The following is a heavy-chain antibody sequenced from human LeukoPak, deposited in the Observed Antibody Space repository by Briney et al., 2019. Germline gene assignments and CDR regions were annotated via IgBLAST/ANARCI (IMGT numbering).Heavy chain of an antibody. CDR1: GFTFSSYG. D-gene: IGHD1-26*01. CDR2: IRFDGNNR. CDR3: ARDRGKWELLTPFDY. J-gene: IGHJ4*02. V-gene: IGHV3-30*02. Sequence: GGSLRLSCAASGFTFSSYGMHWVRQAPGKGLEWVAFIRFDGNNRYYADSVKGRFTISRDNSRNTLYLQMNSLRAEDTAVYYCARDRGKWELLTPFDYWGQGTLVTVSS.